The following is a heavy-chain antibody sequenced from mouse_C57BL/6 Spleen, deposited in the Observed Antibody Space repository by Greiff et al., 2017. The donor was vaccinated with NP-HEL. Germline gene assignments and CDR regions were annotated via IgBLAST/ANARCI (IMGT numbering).Heavy chain of an antibody. D-gene: IGHD1-1*01. J-gene: IGHJ2*01. CDR3: ARSPITTVVAGDYFDY. Sequence: LMESGPELVKPGASVKISCKASGYTFTDYYINWVKQRPGQGLEWIGWIYPGSGNTKYNEKFKGKATLTVDTSSSTAYMQLSSLTSEDSAVYFCARSPITTVVAGDYFDYWGQGTTLTVSS. CDR1: GYTFTDYY. CDR2: IYPGSGNT. V-gene: IGHV1-84*01.